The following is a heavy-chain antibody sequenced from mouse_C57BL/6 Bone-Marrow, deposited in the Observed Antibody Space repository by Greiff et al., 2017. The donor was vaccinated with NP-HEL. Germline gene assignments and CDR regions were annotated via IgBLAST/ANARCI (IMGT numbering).Heavy chain of an antibody. J-gene: IGHJ2*01. Sequence: VQLQQSGPELVKPGASVKISCKASGYAFSSSWMNWVKQRPGKGLEWIGRIYPGDGDTNYNGKFKGKATLTADKSSSTAYMQLSSLTSEDSAVYFCAREDGSHFDYWGQGTTLTVSS. CDR2: IYPGDGDT. V-gene: IGHV1-82*01. D-gene: IGHD2-3*01. CDR1: GYAFSSSW. CDR3: AREDGSHFDY.